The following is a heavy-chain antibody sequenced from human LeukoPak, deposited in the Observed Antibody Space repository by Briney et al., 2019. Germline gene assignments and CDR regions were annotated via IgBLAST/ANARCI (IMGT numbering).Heavy chain of an antibody. V-gene: IGHV4-39*07. J-gene: IGHJ5*02. Sequence: SETLSLTCTVSGGSISSGGYYWSWIRQHPGKGLEWIGSFYYSGSSYYNPSLTSRVTISVDTSKNQFSLRLTSVTAADTAIYYCARNPIDISNHLSWFDPWGQGTLVTVSS. CDR2: FYYSGSS. CDR1: GGSISSGGYY. D-gene: IGHD3-9*01. CDR3: ARNPIDISNHLSWFDP.